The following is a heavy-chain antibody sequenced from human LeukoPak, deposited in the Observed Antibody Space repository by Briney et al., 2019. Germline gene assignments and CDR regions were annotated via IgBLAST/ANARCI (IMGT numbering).Heavy chain of an antibody. Sequence: SETLSLTCAVHGGPFSGYYWSWLRQPPGKGLEWIGFIYYSGTTDYNPSLKSRVTILVDTSKNQFSLKLSSVTAADTAVYYCTREVMVYTIPLNYYYLDVWGKGTTVTVSS. CDR2: IYYSGTT. CDR1: GGPFSGYY. J-gene: IGHJ6*03. D-gene: IGHD2-8*01. CDR3: TREVMVYTIPLNYYYLDV. V-gene: IGHV4-59*01.